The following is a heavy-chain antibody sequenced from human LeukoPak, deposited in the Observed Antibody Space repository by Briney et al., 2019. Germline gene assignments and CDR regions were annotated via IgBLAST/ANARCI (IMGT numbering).Heavy chain of an antibody. J-gene: IGHJ6*03. Sequence: PGWSLRLSCAASGFTFSSYSMNWVRQAPGKGLEWVSYISSSSSTIYYADSVKGRFTISRDNAKNSLYLQMNSLRAEDTAVYYCARQNHYYYYMDVWGKGTTVTVSS. CDR2: ISSSSSTI. CDR1: GFTFSSYS. CDR3: ARQNHYYYYMDV. V-gene: IGHV3-48*01.